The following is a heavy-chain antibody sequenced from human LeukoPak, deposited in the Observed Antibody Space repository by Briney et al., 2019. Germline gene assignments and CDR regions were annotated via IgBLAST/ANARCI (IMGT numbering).Heavy chain of an antibody. CDR3: ASRYSSSWYLPHYYYYYMDV. CDR2: IIPIFGTA. D-gene: IGHD6-13*01. V-gene: IGHV1-69*05. J-gene: IGHJ6*03. Sequence: SVKVSCKASGGTFSSYAISWVRQASGQGLEWMGGIIPIFGTANYAQKFQGRVTITTDESTSTAYMELSSLRSEDTAVYYCASRYSSSWYLPHYYYYYMDVWGKGTTVTVSS. CDR1: GGTFSSYA.